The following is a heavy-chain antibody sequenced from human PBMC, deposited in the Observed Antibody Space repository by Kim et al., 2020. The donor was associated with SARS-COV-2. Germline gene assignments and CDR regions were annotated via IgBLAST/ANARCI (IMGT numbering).Heavy chain of an antibody. D-gene: IGHD5-18*01. Sequence: TPPPQSGVTISVDTSNNQFARKLSSVTAADTAVYYCARLQGWLQLWYFDYWGQGTLVTVSS. V-gene: IGHV4-39*01. J-gene: IGHJ4*02. CDR3: ARLQGWLQLWYFDY.